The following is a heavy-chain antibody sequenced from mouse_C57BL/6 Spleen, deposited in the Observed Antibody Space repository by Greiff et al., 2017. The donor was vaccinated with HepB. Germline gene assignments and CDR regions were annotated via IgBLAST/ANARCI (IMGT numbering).Heavy chain of an antibody. Sequence: VQLQQSGPELVKPGASVKISCKASGYSFTGYYMNRVKQSPEKSLEWIGEINPSTGGTTYNQKFKAKATLTVDKSSSTAYMQLKSLTSEDSAVYYCARKPYGYYYAMDYWGQGTSVTVSS. CDR1: GYSFTGYY. V-gene: IGHV1-42*01. CDR2: INPSTGGT. D-gene: IGHD1-1*01. J-gene: IGHJ4*01. CDR3: ARKPYGYYYAMDY.